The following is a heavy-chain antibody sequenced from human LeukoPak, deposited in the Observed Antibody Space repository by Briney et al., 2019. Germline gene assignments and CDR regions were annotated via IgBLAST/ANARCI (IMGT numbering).Heavy chain of an antibody. D-gene: IGHD6-19*01. CDR1: GFTFSSYG. CDR2: ISGSGGST. CDR3: AKVRGMAVAGTGVDY. Sequence: PGGSLRLSCAASGFTFSSYGTSWVRQAPGKGLEWVSVISGSGGSTYYTDSVKGRFAISRDNSKNTLYLQMKSLRVEDTAIYYCAKVRGMAVAGTGVDYWGQGTRVTVSS. J-gene: IGHJ4*02. V-gene: IGHV3-23*01.